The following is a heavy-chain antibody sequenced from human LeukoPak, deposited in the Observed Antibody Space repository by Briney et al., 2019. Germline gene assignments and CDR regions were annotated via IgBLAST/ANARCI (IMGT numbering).Heavy chain of an antibody. CDR1: GFTFSRNW. D-gene: IGHD5-24*01. CDR2: INIDGSST. J-gene: IGHJ3*02. Sequence: GGSLRLSCAASGFTFSRNWMHWVRQAPGKGLVWVSRINIDGSSTSYADSVKGRFTISRDNAKNTLYLQMNSLRAEDTAVYYCARDRDGYKERNDAFDIWGQGTMVTASS. V-gene: IGHV3-74*01. CDR3: ARDRDGYKERNDAFDI.